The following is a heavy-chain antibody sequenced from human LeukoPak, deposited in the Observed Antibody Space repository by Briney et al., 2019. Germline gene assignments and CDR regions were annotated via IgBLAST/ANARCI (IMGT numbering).Heavy chain of an antibody. Sequence: GGSLRLSCAASGFTFSNYDLSWVRQAPGKGLEWVSTISGSGVSTFYADSVNGRFTISRDISKNTLYLQMHSLRVEDTAVYYCAKDHTTSTSSYGDFDYWGQGTLVTVSS. CDR2: ISGSGVST. CDR1: GFTFSNYD. V-gene: IGHV3-23*01. CDR3: AKDHTTSTSSYGDFDY. J-gene: IGHJ4*02. D-gene: IGHD2-2*01.